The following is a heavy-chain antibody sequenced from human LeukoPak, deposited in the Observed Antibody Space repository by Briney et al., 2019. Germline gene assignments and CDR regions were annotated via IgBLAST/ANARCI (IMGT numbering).Heavy chain of an antibody. CDR1: GLTVTNAW. J-gene: IGHJ4*02. V-gene: IGHV3-15*07. CDR3: TTGIRGD. CDR2: IASKTDGGAT. Sequence: GALRLSCSASGLTVTNAWMNWVRQAPGEGLDWVGRIASKTDGGATDYAAPVKGRFTISRDDSKNTLNLQMNSLKTEDTAVYYCTTGIRGDWGQGTLVAVSS. D-gene: IGHD3-10*01.